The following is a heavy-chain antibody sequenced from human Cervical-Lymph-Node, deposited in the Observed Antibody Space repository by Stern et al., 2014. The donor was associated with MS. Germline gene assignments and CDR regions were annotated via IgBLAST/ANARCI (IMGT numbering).Heavy chain of an antibody. CDR3: AHSRVKYCRGGTCYSSLFDY. V-gene: IGHV2-5*02. Sequence: QITLKESGPTLVKPTQTVTLTCTLSGFSVTTAGVGVGWIRHPPGKALEWLVLLYLDADKLYRPSFKKRSIFTKDAHKNHLCLSMTNVDPVDTATYYCAHSRVKYCRGGTCYSSLFDYWGQGTLVTVPS. CDR1: GFSVTTAGVG. J-gene: IGHJ4*02. CDR2: LYLDADK. D-gene: IGHD2-15*01.